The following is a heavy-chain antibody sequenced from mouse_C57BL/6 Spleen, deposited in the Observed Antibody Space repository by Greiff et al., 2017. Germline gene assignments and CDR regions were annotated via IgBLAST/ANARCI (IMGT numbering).Heavy chain of an antibody. CDR2: ISSGGDYT. CDR1: GFTFSSYA. D-gene: IGHD2-2*01. V-gene: IGHV5-9-1*02. Sequence: EVQLVESGEGLVKPGGSLKLSCAASGFTFSSYAMSWVRQTPEKGLEWVAYISSGGDYTYYADTVKGRFTISRDNARNTLYLQMSSLKSEDTAMYYCTRDAIYGYDGGFDYWGQGTTLTVSS. CDR3: TRDAIYGYDGGFDY. J-gene: IGHJ2*01.